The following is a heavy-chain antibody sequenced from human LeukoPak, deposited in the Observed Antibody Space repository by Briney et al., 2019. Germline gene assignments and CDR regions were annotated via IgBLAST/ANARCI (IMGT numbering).Heavy chain of an antibody. J-gene: IGHJ4*02. CDR3: ARHSLPGTTPFDY. CDR1: GYTFNSYY. Sequence: ASLKVSSTASGYTFNSYYMHWVRQAPGQGLEWVGIINPRSGSTTYAQKFQGRLTMTRDTSTSTVYMDLSSLRSEDTAIYYCARHSLPGTTPFDYWGQGTLVTVSS. D-gene: IGHD1-1*01. CDR2: INPRSGST. V-gene: IGHV1-46*02.